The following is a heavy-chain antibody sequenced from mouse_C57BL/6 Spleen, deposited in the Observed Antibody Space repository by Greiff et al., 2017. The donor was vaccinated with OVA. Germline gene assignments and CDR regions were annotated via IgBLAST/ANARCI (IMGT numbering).Heavy chain of an antibody. CDR1: GFTFSSYT. CDR2: ISGGGGNT. Sequence: EVKLMESGGGLVKPGGSLKLSCAASGFTFSSYTMSWVRQTPEKRLEWVATISGGGGNTYYPDSVKGRFTISRDNAKNTLYLQMSSLRSEDTALYYCARRNWDNAWFAYWGQGTLVTVSA. D-gene: IGHD4-1*01. CDR3: ARRNWDNAWFAY. J-gene: IGHJ3*01. V-gene: IGHV5-9*01.